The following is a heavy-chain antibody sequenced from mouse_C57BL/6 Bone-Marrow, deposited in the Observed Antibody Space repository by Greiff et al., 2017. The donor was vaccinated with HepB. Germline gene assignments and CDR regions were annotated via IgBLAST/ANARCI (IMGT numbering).Heavy chain of an antibody. V-gene: IGHV1-53*01. D-gene: IGHD2-5*01. CDR1: GYTFTSYW. CDR2: INPSNGGT. Sequence: QVHVKQPGTELVKPGASVKLSCKASGYTFTSYWMHWVKQRPGQGLEWIGNINPSNGGTNYNEKFKSKATLTVDKSSSTAYMQLSSLTSEDSAVYYCARHYSNYVRAMDYWGQGTSVTVSS. CDR3: ARHYSNYVRAMDY. J-gene: IGHJ4*01.